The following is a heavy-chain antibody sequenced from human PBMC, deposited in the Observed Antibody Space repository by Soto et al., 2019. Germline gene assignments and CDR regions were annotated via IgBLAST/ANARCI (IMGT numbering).Heavy chain of an antibody. J-gene: IGHJ6*03. Sequence: PGGSLRLSCAASGFTVSSNYMSWVRQAPGKGLEWVSVIYSGGSTYYADSVKGRFTISRDNSKNTLYLQMNSLRAEDTAVYYCARLNYGDYGTRWDYYMDVWGKGTTVTVSS. V-gene: IGHV3-66*01. CDR3: ARLNYGDYGTRWDYYMDV. CDR1: GFTVSSNY. D-gene: IGHD4-17*01. CDR2: IYSGGST.